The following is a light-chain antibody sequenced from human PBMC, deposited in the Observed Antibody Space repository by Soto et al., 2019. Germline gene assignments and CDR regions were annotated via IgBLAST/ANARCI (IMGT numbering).Light chain of an antibody. CDR2: AAS. Sequence: DIQMTQSPSSMSASGGDRVTITCLASQSISSYLNWYQQKPGKAPKLLIYAASSLQSGVPSRFSGSGSGTDFTLTISSLQPEDFATYYCQQSYSTLWTFGQGTKVDIK. CDR1: QSISSY. CDR3: QQSYSTLWT. J-gene: IGKJ1*01. V-gene: IGKV1-39*01.